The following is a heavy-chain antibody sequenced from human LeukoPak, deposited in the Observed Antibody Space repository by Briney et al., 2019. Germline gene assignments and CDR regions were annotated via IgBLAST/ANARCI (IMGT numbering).Heavy chain of an antibody. CDR3: ARAPPVVGYPLPLPGSPP. CDR1: GYTFTSYG. J-gene: IGHJ5*02. V-gene: IGHV1-18*01. Sequence: GASVKVSCKASGYTFTSYGISWVRQAPGQGLEWMGWISAYNGNTNYAQKLQGRVTMTTDTSTSTAYMELRSLRSDDTAVYYCARAPPVVGYPLPLPGSPPWGQGPLATVPS. CDR2: ISAYNGNT. D-gene: IGHD2-2*01.